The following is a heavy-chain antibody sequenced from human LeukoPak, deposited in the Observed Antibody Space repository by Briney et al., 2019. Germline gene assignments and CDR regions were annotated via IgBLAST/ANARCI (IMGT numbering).Heavy chain of an antibody. CDR3: ARASQSRAPAAYFDY. D-gene: IGHD6-13*01. J-gene: IGHJ4*02. V-gene: IGHV3-11*04. Sequence: GGSLRLSCAASGFTFSDYYMSWIRQAPGKGLEWVSYISSSGSTIYYADSVKGRFTISRDNAKNSLYLQMNSLRAEDTAVYYCARASQSRAPAAYFDYWGQGTLVTVSS. CDR2: ISSSGSTI. CDR1: GFTFSDYY.